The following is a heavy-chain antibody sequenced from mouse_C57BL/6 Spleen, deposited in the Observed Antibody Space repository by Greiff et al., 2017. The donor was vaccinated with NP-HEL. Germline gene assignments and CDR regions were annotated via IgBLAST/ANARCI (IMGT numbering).Heavy chain of an antibody. CDR3: PITTLDWYFDV. CDR1: GFNIKDYY. D-gene: IGHD1-1*01. V-gene: IGHV14-2*01. J-gene: IGHJ1*03. CDR2: IDPEDGET. Sequence: EVKLQESGAELVKPGASVKLSCTASGFNIKDYYMHWVKQRTEQGLEWIGRIDPEDGETKYAPKFQGKATITADTSSNTAYLQLSSLTSEDTAVYYCPITTLDWYFDVWGTGTTVTVSS.